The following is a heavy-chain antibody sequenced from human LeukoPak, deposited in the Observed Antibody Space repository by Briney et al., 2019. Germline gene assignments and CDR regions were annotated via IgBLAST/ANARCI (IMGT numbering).Heavy chain of an antibody. CDR1: GFTFSSYA. V-gene: IGHV3-30*04. J-gene: IGHJ4*02. D-gene: IGHD3-10*01. CDR2: ISYDGSNK. CDR3: AKDGHGSGSYLDY. Sequence: GGSLRLSCAASGFTFSSYAMHWVRQAPGKGLEWVAVISYDGSNKYYADSVKGRFTISRDNSKNTLYLQMNSLRAEDTAVYYCAKDGHGSGSYLDYWGQGTLVTVSS.